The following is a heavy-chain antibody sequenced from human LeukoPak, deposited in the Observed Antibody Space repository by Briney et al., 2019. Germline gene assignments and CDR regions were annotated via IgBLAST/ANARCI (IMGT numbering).Heavy chain of an antibody. Sequence: GGSLRLSCAASGFTVSSNYMSWVRQAPGKGLEWVSVIYSGGSTYYADSVKGRFTISRDNSKNTLYLQMNSLRAEDTAVYYCAKVRPYSSSWGGYYFDYWGQGTLVTVSS. CDR3: AKVRPYSSSWGGYYFDY. CDR1: GFTVSSNY. CDR2: IYSGGST. V-gene: IGHV3-53*01. D-gene: IGHD6-13*01. J-gene: IGHJ4*02.